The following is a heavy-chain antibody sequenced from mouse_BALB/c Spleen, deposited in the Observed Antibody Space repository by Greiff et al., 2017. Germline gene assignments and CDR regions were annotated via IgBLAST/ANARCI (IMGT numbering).Heavy chain of an antibody. CDR1: GYTFTSYW. Sequence: VQLQQPGAELVKPGASVKLSCKASGYTFTSYWMHWVKQRPGQGLEWIGEITPSNGGTNFNEKFKSKATLTVDKSSSTAYMQLSSLTSEYSAVYYCTRSRYDLYWYFDVWGAGTTVTVSS. CDR2: ITPSNGGT. V-gene: IGHV1S81*02. CDR3: TRSRYDLYWYFDV. J-gene: IGHJ1*01. D-gene: IGHD2-14*01.